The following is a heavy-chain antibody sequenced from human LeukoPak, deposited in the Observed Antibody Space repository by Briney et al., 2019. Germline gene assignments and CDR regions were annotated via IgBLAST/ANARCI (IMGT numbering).Heavy chain of an antibody. V-gene: IGHV3-21*01. CDR1: GFTFITYS. J-gene: IGHJ4*02. Sequence: PGGPLRLSCAVSGFTFITYSMNWVRQAPGKGLEWVSSISSTSNDIYYADSVKGRFTISRDNAKNSLYLQMNSLRAEDTAVYYCARVGTQWLVPGQGNFDYWGQGTLVTVSS. D-gene: IGHD6-19*01. CDR3: ARVGTQWLVPGQGNFDY. CDR2: ISSTSNDI.